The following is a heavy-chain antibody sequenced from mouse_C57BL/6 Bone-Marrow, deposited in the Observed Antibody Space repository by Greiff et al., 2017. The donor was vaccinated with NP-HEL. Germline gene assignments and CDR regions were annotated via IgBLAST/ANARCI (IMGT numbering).Heavy chain of an antibody. CDR3: ARGFYYGNDY. CDR1: GYTFTSYW. V-gene: IGHV1-69*01. Sequence: VQLQQPGAELVMPGASVKLSCKASGYTFTSYWMHWVKQRPGQGLEWIGEIDPSDSYTNYNQKFKGKSTLTVDKSSSTAYMQLSSLTSEDSAVYYCARGFYYGNDYWGQGTTLTVSS. J-gene: IGHJ2*01. D-gene: IGHD2-1*01. CDR2: IDPSDSYT.